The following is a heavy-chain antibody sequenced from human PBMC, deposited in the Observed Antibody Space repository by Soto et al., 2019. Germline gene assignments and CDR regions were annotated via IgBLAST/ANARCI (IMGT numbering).Heavy chain of an antibody. J-gene: IGHJ6*02. V-gene: IGHV3-23*01. CDR3: AKEGNFWSGYYSDYYYGMDV. CDR2: ISGSGGST. CDR1: GFTFSSYA. D-gene: IGHD3-3*01. Sequence: EVQLLESGGGLVQPGGSLRLSCAASGFTFSSYAMSWVRQAPGKGLEWVSAISGSGGSTYYADSVKGRFTISRDNSKNTLYLQINSLRAEDTAVYYCAKEGNFWSGYYSDYYYGMDVWGQGTTVTVSS.